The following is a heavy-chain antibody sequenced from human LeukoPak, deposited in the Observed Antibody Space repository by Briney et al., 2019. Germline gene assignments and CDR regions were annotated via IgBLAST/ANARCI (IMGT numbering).Heavy chain of an antibody. CDR1: GFAFSKYW. CDR2: IKEDGSIE. Sequence: GGSLRLSCAASGFAFSKYWMSWVRQAPGKGLEWVANIKEDGSIEDYADSVKGRFTVSRDNAKNSLYPQMNSLRVEDTAVYYCVSQQLAPPWGQGTLVTVSS. D-gene: IGHD5-24*01. J-gene: IGHJ5*02. CDR3: VSQQLAPP. V-gene: IGHV3-7*01.